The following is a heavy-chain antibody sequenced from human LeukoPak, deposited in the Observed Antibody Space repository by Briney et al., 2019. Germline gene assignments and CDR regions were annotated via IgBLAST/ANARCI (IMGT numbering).Heavy chain of an antibody. D-gene: IGHD1-26*01. CDR3: ARDQGSSHFDY. CDR2: IWYDGSDK. J-gene: IGHJ4*02. CDR1: GFTFTTYG. V-gene: IGHV3-33*01. Sequence: PGGSLRLSCAASGFTFTTYGMHWVRQAPREGLEWVAIIWYDGSDKYYADSVRGRFTISRDNSKNTLYLQMNRLRDEDTAVYYCARDQGSSHFDYWGQGTLVTVSS.